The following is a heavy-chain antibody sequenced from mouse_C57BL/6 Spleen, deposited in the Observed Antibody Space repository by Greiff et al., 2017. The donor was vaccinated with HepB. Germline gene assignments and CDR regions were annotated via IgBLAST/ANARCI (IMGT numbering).Heavy chain of an antibody. J-gene: IGHJ3*01. CDR3: ATPSDGYPSWFAY. CDR2: IDPEDGET. V-gene: IGHV14-2*01. D-gene: IGHD2-3*01. CDR1: GFNIKDYY. Sequence: EVHLVESGAELVKPGASVKLSCTASGFNIKDYYMHWVKQRTEQGLEWIGRIDPEDGETKYAPKFQGKATITADTSSNTAYLQLSSLTSEDTAVYYCATPSDGYPSWFAYWGQGTLVTVSA.